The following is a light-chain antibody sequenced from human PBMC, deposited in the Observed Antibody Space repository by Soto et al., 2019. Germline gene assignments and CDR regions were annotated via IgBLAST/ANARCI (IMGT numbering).Light chain of an antibody. CDR2: SNN. V-gene: IGLV1-44*01. Sequence: QSVLTQPPSASGTPGQRVTISRSGSSSNIGSNTVNWYQQLPGTAPKLLIYSNNQRPSGVPDRFSGSKSGTSASLAISGLQCEDEADYYCAAWDDSLNGSVVFGGGTKLTVL. CDR3: AAWDDSLNGSVV. CDR1: SSNIGSNT. J-gene: IGLJ2*01.